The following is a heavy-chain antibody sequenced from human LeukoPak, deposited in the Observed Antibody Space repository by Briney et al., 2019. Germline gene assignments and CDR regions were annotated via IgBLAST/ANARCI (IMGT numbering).Heavy chain of an antibody. Sequence: SETLSLTCTASGGSISSYYWSWIRQPAGKGLEWIGRIYTSGSTNYNPSLKSRVTMSVDTSKNQFSLKLSSVTAADTAVYYCAGGSSPPKYYYYYMDVWGKGTTVTISS. CDR1: GGSISSYY. J-gene: IGHJ6*03. D-gene: IGHD6-13*01. V-gene: IGHV4-4*07. CDR3: AGGSSPPKYYYYYMDV. CDR2: IYTSGST.